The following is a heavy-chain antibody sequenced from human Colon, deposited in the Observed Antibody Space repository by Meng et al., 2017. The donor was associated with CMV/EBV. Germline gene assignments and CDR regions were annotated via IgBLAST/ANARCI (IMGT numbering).Heavy chain of an antibody. Sequence: GGSLRLSCAASRFTLRNHNMSWVRQAPGKGLECVSIICSGASSTYFADSVKGRFTISRDHSKNTLCLQLSSLRAEDTAVCYCARDPFQAQLLDDFLDSWGQGTLVTVSS. D-gene: IGHD3-3*01. CDR2: ICSGASST. V-gene: IGHV3-23*03. CDR3: ARDPFQAQLLDDFLDS. CDR1: RFTLRNHN. J-gene: IGHJ4*02.